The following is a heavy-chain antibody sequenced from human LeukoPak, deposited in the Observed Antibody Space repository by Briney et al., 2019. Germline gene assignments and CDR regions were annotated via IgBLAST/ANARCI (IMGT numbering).Heavy chain of an antibody. CDR3: ARYVVSGAGKYYFDY. CDR1: GGSISNTNW. CDR2: INYGGTT. J-gene: IGHJ4*02. Sequence: SETLSLTCGVSGGSISNTNWWTWVRQPPGREIEWIASINYGGTTYYNPSLKSRVTISVDTSKNQFSLRLSSVTAADTALYLCARYVVSGAGKYYFDYWGQGSLVTVSS. V-gene: IGHV4-39*01. D-gene: IGHD3-10*01.